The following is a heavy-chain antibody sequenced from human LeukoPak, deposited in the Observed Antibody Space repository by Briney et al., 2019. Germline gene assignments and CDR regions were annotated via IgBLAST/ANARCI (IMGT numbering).Heavy chain of an antibody. Sequence: QPGWSLRPSCEASGFPFANQGMFGGRQVQGKGRGWGSAIGGRGATTYYADSVEGRFTISRDNSQNTLNLQMNSLTAAATAEYYCARGPRVPATALLARDGWGEGTLVTVSS. CDR3: ARGPRVPATALLARDG. D-gene: IGHD2-2*01. V-gene: IGHV3-23*01. J-gene: IGHJ4*02. CDR1: GFPFANQG. CDR2: IGGRGATT.